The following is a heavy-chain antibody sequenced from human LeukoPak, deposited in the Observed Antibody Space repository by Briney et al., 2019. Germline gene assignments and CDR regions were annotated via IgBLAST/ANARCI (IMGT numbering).Heavy chain of an antibody. CDR2: IYYTGST. CDR3: AKKGPGRGYFAY. Sequence: PSETLSLTCTVSGGSVSSDSYYWSWIRQPPGKGLEWIGYIYYTGSTNYNPSLKSRVTISVDMSKNQFSLKLTSVTAADTAVYYCAKKGPGRGYFAYWGQGTLVAVSS. CDR1: GGSVSSDSYY. V-gene: IGHV4-61*01. J-gene: IGHJ4*02.